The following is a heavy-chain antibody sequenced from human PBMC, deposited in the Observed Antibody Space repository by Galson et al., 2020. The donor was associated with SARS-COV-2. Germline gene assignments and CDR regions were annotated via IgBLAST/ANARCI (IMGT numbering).Heavy chain of an antibody. CDR1: GYTFTDYY. CDR2: INARRGGT. J-gene: IGHJ6*03. D-gene: IGHD3-10*02. V-gene: IGHV1-2*02. Sequence: ASVKVSCKASGYTFTDYYIQWVRQAPGQGPEWMGWINARRGGTNYAQTFQGRVTMTRDTSISTAYMDVSRLRYDDTAVYYCARSPALMFGPNYYMDVWGKGTTVTMSS. CDR3: ARSPALMFGPNYYMDV.